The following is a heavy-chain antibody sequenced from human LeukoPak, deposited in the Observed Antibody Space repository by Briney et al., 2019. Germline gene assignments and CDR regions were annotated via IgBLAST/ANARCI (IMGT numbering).Heavy chain of an antibody. CDR3: ARVYDFWSNYYDQ. V-gene: IGHV4-39*07. CDR2: VFYSGST. D-gene: IGHD3-3*01. CDR1: GGSISSRSYY. J-gene: IGHJ4*02. Sequence: SETLSLTCTVSGGSISSRSYYWGWIRQPPGKGLEWIGSVFYSGSTYYNPSLKSRVTISVDTSKNQFSLKVRSVTAADTAVYYCARVYDFWSNYYDQWGQGTLVTVSS.